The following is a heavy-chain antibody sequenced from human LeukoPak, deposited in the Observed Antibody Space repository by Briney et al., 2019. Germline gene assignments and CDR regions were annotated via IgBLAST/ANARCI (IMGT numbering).Heavy chain of an antibody. CDR3: ARAIAVETPRDY. CDR2: INPNSGGT. D-gene: IGHD6-19*01. J-gene: IGHJ4*02. Sequence: ASVKVSCKASGYTFTSYGISWVRQAPGQGLEWMGRINPNSGGTNYAQKFQGRVTMTRDTSISTAYMELSRLRSDDTAVYYCARAIAVETPRDYWGQGTLVTVSS. CDR1: GYTFTSYG. V-gene: IGHV1-2*06.